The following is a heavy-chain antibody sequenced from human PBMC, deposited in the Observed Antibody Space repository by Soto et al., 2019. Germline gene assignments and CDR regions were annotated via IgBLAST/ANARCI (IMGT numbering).Heavy chain of an antibody. D-gene: IGHD3-22*01. CDR1: GGSISSSNW. J-gene: IGHJ4*02. CDR3: ARVGIVVANTRGGIVN. Sequence: QVQLQESGPGLVKPSGTLSLTCAVSGGSISSSNWWSWVRQPPGKGLEWIGEIYHSGSTNYNPSLKGRLTISVDKSTNQYSLKLSSVAAADTAVYYCARVGIVVANTRGGIVNWGQGTLVTVSS. V-gene: IGHV4-4*02. CDR2: IYHSGST.